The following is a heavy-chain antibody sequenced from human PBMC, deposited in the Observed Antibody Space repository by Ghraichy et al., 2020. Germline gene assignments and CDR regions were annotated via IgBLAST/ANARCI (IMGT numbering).Heavy chain of an antibody. CDR1: GGSISSGGYY. Sequence: SETLSLTCTVSGGSISSGGYYWSWIRQHPGKGLEWIGYIYYSGSTYYNPSLKSRVTISVDTSKNQFSLKLSSVTAADTAVYYCARGASSSSLLIIWLDAFDIWGQGTMVTVSS. V-gene: IGHV4-31*03. J-gene: IGHJ3*02. CDR3: ARGASSSSLLIIWLDAFDI. CDR2: IYYSGST. D-gene: IGHD6-13*01.